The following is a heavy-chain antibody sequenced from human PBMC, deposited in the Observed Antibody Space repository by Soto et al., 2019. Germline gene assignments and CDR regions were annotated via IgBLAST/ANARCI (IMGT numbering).Heavy chain of an antibody. CDR2: IYYSGST. Sequence: LSETLSLTCTVSGGSISSYYWSWIRQPPGKGLEWIGYIYYSGSTNYNPSLKSRVTISVDTSKNQFSLKPSSVTAADTAVYYCARGRIMITFGGVIPEYYFDYWGQGTLVTVSS. CDR1: GGSISSYY. J-gene: IGHJ4*02. V-gene: IGHV4-59*01. D-gene: IGHD3-16*02. CDR3: ARGRIMITFGGVIPEYYFDY.